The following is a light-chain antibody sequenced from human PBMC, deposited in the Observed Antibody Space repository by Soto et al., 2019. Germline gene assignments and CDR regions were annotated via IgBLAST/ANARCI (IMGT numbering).Light chain of an antibody. CDR2: KAS. J-gene: IGKJ1*01. Sequence: DLPMTQSPSTLSASVGDRVTITCRASQSISSWLAWHQQTPGKAPKVLIYKASSLQSGVPSRFSGSGSGTEFTLTISSLQPDDFATYYCQQYNSYPWTFGQGTKVEIK. CDR1: QSISSW. CDR3: QQYNSYPWT. V-gene: IGKV1-5*03.